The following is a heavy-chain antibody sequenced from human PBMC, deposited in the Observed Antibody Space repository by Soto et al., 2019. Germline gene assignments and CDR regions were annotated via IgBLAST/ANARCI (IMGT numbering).Heavy chain of an antibody. CDR3: ARDRNYYGMDV. CDR1: GFTFSDYY. J-gene: IGHJ6*02. CDR2: ISSSSSYT. Sequence: GGSLRLSCAASGFTFSDYYMSWIRQAPGKGLEWVSYISSSSSYTNYADSVKGRFTISRDNAKNSLYLQMNSLRAEDTAVYYCARDRNYYGMDVWGQGTTVTVSS. V-gene: IGHV3-11*06.